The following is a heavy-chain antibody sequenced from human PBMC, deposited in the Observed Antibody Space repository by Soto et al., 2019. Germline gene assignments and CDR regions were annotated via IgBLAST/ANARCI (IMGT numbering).Heavy chain of an antibody. V-gene: IGHV1-18*04. CDR2: ISAYNGNT. J-gene: IGHJ4*02. Sequence: QVRLVLSGDELKEPGASMKVSCKASGYAFSDHGISWVRQAPGQGLEWIGWISAYNGNTNYAQKFQGRVTVTTDASTPTAYMEVRSLTSDDTAVYYCARDHRYSSSFFDSWSQGTLITVSS. CDR3: ARDHRYSSSFFDS. D-gene: IGHD6-6*01. CDR1: GYAFSDHG.